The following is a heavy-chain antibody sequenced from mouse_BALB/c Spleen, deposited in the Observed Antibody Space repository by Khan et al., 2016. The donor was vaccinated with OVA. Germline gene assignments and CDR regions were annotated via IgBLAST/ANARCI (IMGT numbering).Heavy chain of an antibody. J-gene: IGHJ4*01. CDR2: IHYSGST. D-gene: IGHD2-12*01. CDR1: GYSITSDYS. Sequence: EVQLQESGPDLVKPSQSLSLTCTVTGYSITSDYSWHWIRQFPGNKLEWMGYIHYSGSTNYNPSLKSRISITRDTSKNQFFLQLNSVTTEDTATYYCARFCHYSGHAMDYWGQGSSVTVSS. CDR3: ARFCHYSGHAMDY. V-gene: IGHV3-1*02.